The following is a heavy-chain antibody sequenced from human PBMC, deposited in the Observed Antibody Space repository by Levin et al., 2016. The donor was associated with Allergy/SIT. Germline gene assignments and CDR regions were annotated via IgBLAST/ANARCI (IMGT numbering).Heavy chain of an antibody. D-gene: IGHD1-1*01. CDR2: INSDGSST. J-gene: IGHJ3*02. V-gene: IGHV3-74*01. CDR1: GFTFSSYW. CDR3: ARDLSRTGTTEDDAFDI. Sequence: ESLKISCAASGFTFSSYWMHWVRQAPGKGLVWVSRINSDGSSTSYADSVKGRFTISRDNAKNTLYLQMNSLRAEDTAVYYCARDLSRTGTTEDDAFDIWGQGTMVTVSS.